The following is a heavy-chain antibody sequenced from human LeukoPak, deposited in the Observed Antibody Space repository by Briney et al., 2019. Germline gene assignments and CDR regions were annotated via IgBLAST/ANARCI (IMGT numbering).Heavy chain of an antibody. CDR1: GGTFSSYA. CDR3: ARDSGSSGYLDY. CDR2: IIPIFGTA. V-gene: IGHV1-69*06. D-gene: IGHD6-6*01. Sequence: SVKVSCKASGGTFSSYAISWVRQAPGQGLEWMGGIIPIFGTANYAQKFQGRVTITADKSTSTAYMELSSLRSEDTAVYYCARDSGSSGYLDYWGQGTLVTVSS. J-gene: IGHJ4*02.